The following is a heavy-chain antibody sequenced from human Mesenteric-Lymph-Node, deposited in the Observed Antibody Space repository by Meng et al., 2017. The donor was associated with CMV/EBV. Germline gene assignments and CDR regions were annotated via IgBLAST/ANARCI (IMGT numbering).Heavy chain of an antibody. CDR1: GFTFSSYS. CDR3: ARDSTPGLYYYGMDV. D-gene: IGHD1-14*01. J-gene: IGHJ6*02. Sequence: ETLSLTCAASGFTFSSYSMNWVRQAPGKGLEWVSSISSSSTYIYYADSVKGRFTVSRDNAKNSLYLQMNSLRAEDTAVYYCARDSTPGLYYYGMDVWGQGTTVTVSS. V-gene: IGHV3-21*01. CDR2: ISSSSTYI.